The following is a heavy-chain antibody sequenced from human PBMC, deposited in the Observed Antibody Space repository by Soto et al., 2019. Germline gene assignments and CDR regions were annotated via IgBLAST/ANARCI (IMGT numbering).Heavy chain of an antibody. Sequence: QVQVVESGGGVVQPGRSLRLSCAASGFTFRTYAMHWVRQAPGKGLEWVAVISHDGSNTDYGDSVKGRFTISRDNSKSTLSLQMNSLRTEDTVAYYCATDAGSTEYFLASWGKGTLVSVSS. CDR1: GFTFRTYA. J-gene: IGHJ4*02. V-gene: IGHV3-30*03. CDR3: ATDAGSTEYFLAS. CDR2: ISHDGSNT.